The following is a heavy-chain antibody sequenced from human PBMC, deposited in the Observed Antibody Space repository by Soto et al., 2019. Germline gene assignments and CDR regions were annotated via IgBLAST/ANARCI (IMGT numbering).Heavy chain of an antibody. V-gene: IGHV3-23*01. CDR3: AKDHTVVIRDAFDI. D-gene: IGHD3-22*01. CDR1: GFTFSSYA. Sequence: VQILESGGGLVQPGGSLRLSCSASGFTFSSYAIYWVRQAPGKGLAWVSGISDSGTGTYYADSVKGRFTISRDNSKNTVYLQMKSLRAEDTAVYYCAKDHTVVIRDAFDIWGQGTMVNVSS. CDR2: ISDSGTGT. J-gene: IGHJ3*02.